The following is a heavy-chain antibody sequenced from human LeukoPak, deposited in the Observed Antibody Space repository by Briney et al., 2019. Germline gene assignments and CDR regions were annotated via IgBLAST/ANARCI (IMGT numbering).Heavy chain of an antibody. D-gene: IGHD3-16*01. J-gene: IGHJ4*02. Sequence: GGSLRLSCAASGFTVSSNFMNWVRQAPGKGLEWVSVICRGGSTYHADSVKGRFIISRDNSKNTLYLQMNSLRAEDTAVYYCARDGGFDSSWGNFDYWGQGTLVTVSP. CDR2: ICRGGST. CDR1: GFTVSSNF. CDR3: ARDGGFDSSWGNFDY. V-gene: IGHV3-66*01.